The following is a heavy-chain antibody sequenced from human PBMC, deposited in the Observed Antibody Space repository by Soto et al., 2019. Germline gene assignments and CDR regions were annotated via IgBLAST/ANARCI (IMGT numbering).Heavy chain of an antibody. CDR3: GRHPPTPAHNGYLDP. D-gene: IGHD1-7*01. J-gene: IGHJ5*02. CDR1: GYSFSTYW. Sequence: EVQLVQSGAEVKKPGESLKISCEASGYSFSTYWIGWVRQMPGKGLEWVGLIYAANSETRYSPPFQGQVTLSVDKSINTAYLQWSSLKASDTAIYYCGRHPPTPAHNGYLDPLGQGTLVTVSS. V-gene: IGHV5-51*01. CDR2: IYAANSET.